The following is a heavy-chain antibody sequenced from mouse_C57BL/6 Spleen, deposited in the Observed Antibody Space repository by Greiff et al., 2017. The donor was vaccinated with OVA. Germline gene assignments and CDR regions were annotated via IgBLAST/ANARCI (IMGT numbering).Heavy chain of an antibody. V-gene: IGHV1-82*01. Sequence: QVQLKESGPELVKPGASVKISCKASGYAFSSSWMNWVKQRPGKGLEWIGRIYPGDGDTNYNGKFKGKATLTADKSSSTAYMQLSSLTSEDSAVYYCAREGLWALAYWGQGTLVTVSA. CDR2: IYPGDGDT. CDR1: GYAFSSSW. CDR3: AREGLWALAY. J-gene: IGHJ3*01. D-gene: IGHD1-1*02.